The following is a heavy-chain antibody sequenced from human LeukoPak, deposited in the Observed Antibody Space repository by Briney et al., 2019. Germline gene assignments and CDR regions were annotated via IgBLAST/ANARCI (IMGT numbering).Heavy chain of an antibody. CDR3: ASITMVRGVINSDAFDI. CDR2: ISSSSSYI. Sequence: GGSLRLSCAASGFTFSSYSMNWVRQAPGKGLEWVSSISSSSSYIYYADSVKGRFTISRDNAKNSLYLQMNSLRAEDTAVYYCASITMVRGVINSDAFDIWGQGTMVTVSS. D-gene: IGHD3-10*01. J-gene: IGHJ3*02. CDR1: GFTFSSYS. V-gene: IGHV3-21*01.